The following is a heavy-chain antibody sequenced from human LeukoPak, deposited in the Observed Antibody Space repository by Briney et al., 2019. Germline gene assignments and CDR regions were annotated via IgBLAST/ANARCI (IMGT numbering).Heavy chain of an antibody. D-gene: IGHD6-13*01. J-gene: IGHJ4*02. CDR1: GFTFSSYA. CDR3: AKSYGSTWYAGY. CDR2: ISSDENKK. Sequence: PGGSLRLSCAASGFTFSSYAMHWVRQAPGKGLEGVAIISSDENKKYYADSVKGRFTISRDNFKNTLYLQMNSLGAEDTAVYFCAKSYGSTWYAGYWGRGILVTVSS. V-gene: IGHV3-30-3*02.